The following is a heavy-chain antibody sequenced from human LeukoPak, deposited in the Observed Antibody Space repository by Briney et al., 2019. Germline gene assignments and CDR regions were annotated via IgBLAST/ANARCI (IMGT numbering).Heavy chain of an antibody. D-gene: IGHD3-3*01. Sequence: ASVKVSCKPAGYTFTGYYMNWVRQAPGHGLEWMGWINPNSGGTNYAQKYQGRVTMTRDTSSSTAYMELSMLRTDDTAVYYCATSSYDFWSGTPRSPDYWGQGTLVTVSS. CDR2: INPNSGGT. CDR1: GYTFTGYY. J-gene: IGHJ4*02. CDR3: ATSSYDFWSGTPRSPDY. V-gene: IGHV1-2*02.